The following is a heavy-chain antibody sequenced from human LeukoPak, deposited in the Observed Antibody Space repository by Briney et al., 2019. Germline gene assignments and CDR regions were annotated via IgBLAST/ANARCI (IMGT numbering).Heavy chain of an antibody. J-gene: IGHJ4*02. CDR3: ARLVGASNGEFDY. V-gene: IGHV1-69*04. CDR2: IIPILGIA. D-gene: IGHD1-26*01. Sequence: GASVKVSCKASRGTFSSYAISWVRQAPGQGLEWMGRIIPILGIANYAQKFQGRVTITADKSTSTAYMELSSLRSEDTAVYYCARLVGASNGEFDYWGQGTLVTVSS. CDR1: RGTFSSYA.